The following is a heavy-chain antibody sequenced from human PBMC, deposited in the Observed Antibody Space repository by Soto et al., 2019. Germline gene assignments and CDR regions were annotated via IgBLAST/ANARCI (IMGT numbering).Heavy chain of an antibody. Sequence: SVKVSCKASGGTFSSYAISWVRQAPGQGLEWMGGIIPIFGTANYAQKFQGRVTITADESTSTAYMELSSLRSEDTAVYYCARDRRIAARPAYYYYGMDVWGQGTTVTVS. D-gene: IGHD6-6*01. J-gene: IGHJ6*02. CDR2: IIPIFGTA. CDR3: ARDRRIAARPAYYYYGMDV. V-gene: IGHV1-69*13. CDR1: GGTFSSYA.